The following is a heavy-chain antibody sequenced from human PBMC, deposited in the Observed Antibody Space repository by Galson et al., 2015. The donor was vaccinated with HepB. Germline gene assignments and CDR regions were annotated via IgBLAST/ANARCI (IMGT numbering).Heavy chain of an antibody. J-gene: IGHJ4*02. CDR1: GFTFSSYS. V-gene: IGHV3-21*01. D-gene: IGHD5-12*01. Sequence: SLRLSCAASGFTFSSYSMNWVRQAPGKGLEWVSSISSSSSNIYYADSVKGRFTISRDNAKNTLYLQMNSLRAEDTAVYYCARDLPRVLVDNNQSKYRRSPNYFHYWGQGTLVTVSS. CDR3: ARDLPRVLVDNNQSKYRRSPNYFHY. CDR2: ISSSSSNI.